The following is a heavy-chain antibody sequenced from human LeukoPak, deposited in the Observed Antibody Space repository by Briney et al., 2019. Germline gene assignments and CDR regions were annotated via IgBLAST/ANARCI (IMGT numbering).Heavy chain of an antibody. Sequence: PSETLSLTCTVSGGSISDYFWSWIRQSPGKGLEWVGYVFYNGSTNYNPSLKSRVTISIDTSRIRFSLRLSSVTAADTTRYYCASERGYSGYTLDYWGQGNMVTVSS. CDR3: ASERGYSGYTLDY. J-gene: IGHJ4*02. CDR2: VFYNGST. CDR1: GGSISDYF. V-gene: IGHV4-59*01. D-gene: IGHD5-12*01.